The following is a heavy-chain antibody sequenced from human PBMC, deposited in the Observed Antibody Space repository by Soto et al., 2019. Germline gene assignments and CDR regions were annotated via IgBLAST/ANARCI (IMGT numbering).Heavy chain of an antibody. CDR1: GGSVSSGGNY. J-gene: IGHJ4*02. CDR3: AGGLSSPSAAGV. V-gene: IGHV4-39*01. D-gene: IGHD6-6*01. CDR2: VHDTGTT. Sequence: QLQLQESGPGLVKPSETLSLTCAVSGGSVSSGGNYCGWIRQPPGKGLEWIGSVHDTGTTHYNPSLTSRVTISVDTSKNQFSLNVNSVTAADTAVYYCAGGLSSPSAAGVWGQGTLVTVSS.